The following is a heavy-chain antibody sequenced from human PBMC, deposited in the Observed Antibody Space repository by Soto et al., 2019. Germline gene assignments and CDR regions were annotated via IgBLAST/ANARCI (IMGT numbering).Heavy chain of an antibody. V-gene: IGHV3-48*03. CDR3: AGGQYSSGGGYFDY. D-gene: IGHD6-19*01. J-gene: IGHJ4*02. CDR1: GFTFSSYE. Sequence: EVQLVESGGGLVQPGGSLRLSCAASGFTFSSYEMNWVRQAPGKGLEWVSYISSSGSTIYYADSVKGRFTISRDNAKNSLYLRMNSLGGEAMAVYYCAGGQYSSGGGYFDYWGQETLVTVSS. CDR2: ISSSGSTI.